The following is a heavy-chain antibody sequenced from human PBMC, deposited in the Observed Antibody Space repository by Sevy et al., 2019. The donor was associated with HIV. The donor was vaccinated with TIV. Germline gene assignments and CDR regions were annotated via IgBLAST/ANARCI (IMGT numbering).Heavy chain of an antibody. V-gene: IGHV3-23*01. J-gene: IGHJ4*02. CDR2: LSCGCGEI. Sequence: GGSLRLSCAASGFTFSKYSMSWVRQPPGKGLEWVSTLSCGCGEINYADSVKGRVTIARDNSKSSVHLQMNNLRPEDTAVYYCAREGCTKPHDYWVQGTLVTVSS. D-gene: IGHD2-8*01. CDR1: GFTFSKYS. CDR3: AREGCTKPHDY.